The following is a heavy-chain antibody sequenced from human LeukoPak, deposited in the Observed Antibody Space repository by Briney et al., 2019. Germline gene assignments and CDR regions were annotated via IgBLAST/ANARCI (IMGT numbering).Heavy chain of an antibody. V-gene: IGHV4-59*01. CDR2: IYYSGST. CDR1: GGSISSYY. D-gene: IGHD6-19*01. CDR3: ARGGPESSGWPPFDY. Sequence: SETLSLTCTVSGGSISSYYWSWIRQPPGKGLEWIGYIYYSGSTNYNPSLKSRVTISVDTSKNQFSLKLSSVTAADTAVYYCARGGPESSGWPPFDYRGQGTLVTVSS. J-gene: IGHJ4*02.